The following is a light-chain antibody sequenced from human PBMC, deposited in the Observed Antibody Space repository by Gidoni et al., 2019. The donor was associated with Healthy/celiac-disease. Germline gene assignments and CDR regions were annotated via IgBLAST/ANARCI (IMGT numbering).Light chain of an antibody. Sequence: QSALTQPASVSGSPGQSITISCTGTISDVGGYNYVSWYQQHPGKAPKLMIYEVSNRPSGVSNRFSGSKSGNTASLTISGLQAEDEADYYCSSYTSSSHYVFGTGTKVTVL. CDR1: ISDVGGYNY. CDR2: EVS. CDR3: SSYTSSSHYV. J-gene: IGLJ1*01. V-gene: IGLV2-14*01.